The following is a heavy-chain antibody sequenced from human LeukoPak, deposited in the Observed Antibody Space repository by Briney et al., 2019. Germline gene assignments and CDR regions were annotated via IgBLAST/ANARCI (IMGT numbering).Heavy chain of an antibody. CDR1: GFTFSSYA. V-gene: IGHV3-23*01. J-gene: IGHJ6*03. Sequence: GGSLRLSCAASGFTFSSYAMYWVRQAPGKGLEWVLGVSDSGDGTHYADSVKGRFTISRDNSKNTLYLQMNNLRAEDTAVYYCARAIIAAAGTWGIYYYYYYMDVWGKGTTVTISS. CDR3: ARAIIAAAGTWGIYYYYYYMDV. CDR2: VSDSGDGT. D-gene: IGHD6-13*01.